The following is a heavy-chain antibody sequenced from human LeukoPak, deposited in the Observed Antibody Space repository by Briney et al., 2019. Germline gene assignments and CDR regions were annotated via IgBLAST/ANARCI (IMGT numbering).Heavy chain of an antibody. CDR1: GYSIRSDYY. CDR2: IYDSGRS. V-gene: IGHV4-38-2*02. D-gene: IGHD4-23*01. J-gene: IGHJ3*02. Sequence: SETLSLTCTVSGYSIRSDYYWGWIRQPPGKGLEWIGSIYDSGRSYYNPSLESRVTISVDTPKIQFSLRLNSVTAADTAVYYCAVSTVGAPVPQPFDIWGQGTLVTVSS. CDR3: AVSTVGAPVPQPFDI.